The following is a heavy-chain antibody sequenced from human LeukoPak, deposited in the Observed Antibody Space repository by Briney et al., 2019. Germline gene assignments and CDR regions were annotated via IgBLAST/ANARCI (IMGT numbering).Heavy chain of an antibody. CDR3: AKEGYYYDSSGYNYYYGMDV. J-gene: IGHJ6*02. CDR1: GFTFSSYG. CDR2: ISYDGSNK. Sequence: GRSLRLSCAASGFTFSSYGMHWVRQAPGKGLEWVAVISYDGSNKYYADSVKGRFTISRDNPKNMLYLQMNSLRAEDTAVYYCAKEGYYYDSSGYNYYYGMDVWGQGTTVTVSS. V-gene: IGHV3-30*18. D-gene: IGHD3-22*01.